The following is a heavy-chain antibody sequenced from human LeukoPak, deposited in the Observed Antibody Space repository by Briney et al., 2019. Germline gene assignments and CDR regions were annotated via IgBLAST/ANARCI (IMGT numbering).Heavy chain of an antibody. D-gene: IGHD6-19*01. CDR1: GFTISTYS. V-gene: IGHV3-21*01. CDR2: ISSSSTYI. Sequence: GGSLRLSCAASGFTISTYSMNWVRQAPGKGLEWVSSISSSSTYIYYADSVKGRFTISRDNAKNSLYLQMNSLRAGDSAVYYCTRGNSGWYHNFDYWGQGTLVTVSS. CDR3: TRGNSGWYHNFDY. J-gene: IGHJ4*02.